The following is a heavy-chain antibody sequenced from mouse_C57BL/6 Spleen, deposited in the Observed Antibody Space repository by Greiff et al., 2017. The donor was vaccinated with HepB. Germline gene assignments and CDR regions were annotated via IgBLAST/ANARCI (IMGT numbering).Heavy chain of an antibody. CDR1: GFTFSSSA. CDR2: ISSGGDYI. V-gene: IGHV5-9-1*02. J-gene: IGHJ3*01. CDR3: TRGDDYHWVVDY. D-gene: IGHD2-4*01. Sequence: EVLLVESGEGLVKPGGSLKLSCAASGFTFSSSAMSWVRQTPEKRLEWVAYISSGGDYIDYADTVKGRFTISRDNARNTLYLQMRSLNAEDTAMDYFTRGDDYHWVVDYWGQGTLVTVSA.